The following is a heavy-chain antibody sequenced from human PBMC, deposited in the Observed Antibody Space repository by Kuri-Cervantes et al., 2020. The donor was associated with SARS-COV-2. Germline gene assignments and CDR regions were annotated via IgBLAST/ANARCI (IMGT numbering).Heavy chain of an antibody. V-gene: IGHV3-43*01. Sequence: GESLKISCATSGFTFSSYGMHWVRQFPGKGLEWVSLISWDGDNIEYVDSVKGRFTISRDNSKNSLYLQMNSLRTEDTALYYCAKGGGGYKYGSNTLDYWGQGTLVTVSS. CDR1: GFTFSSYG. J-gene: IGHJ4*02. D-gene: IGHD5-18*01. CDR2: ISWDGDNI. CDR3: AKGGGGYKYGSNTLDY.